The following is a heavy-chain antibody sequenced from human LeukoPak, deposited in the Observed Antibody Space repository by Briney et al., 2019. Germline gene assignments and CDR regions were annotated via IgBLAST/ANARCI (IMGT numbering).Heavy chain of an antibody. Sequence: GASVKVSCKASGYTFTGYYMHWVRQAPGQGLAWMGWINPNSGGTNYAQKFQGRVTMTRDTSLSTAYMELSRLRSDDTAVYYCARGLGGYCSSTSCYPEDYWGQGTLVTVSS. CDR1: GYTFTGYY. CDR3: ARGLGGYCSSTSCYPEDY. CDR2: INPNSGGT. J-gene: IGHJ4*02. V-gene: IGHV1-2*02. D-gene: IGHD2-2*01.